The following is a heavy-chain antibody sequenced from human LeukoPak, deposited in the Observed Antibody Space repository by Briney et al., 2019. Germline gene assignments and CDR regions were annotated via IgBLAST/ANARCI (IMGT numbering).Heavy chain of an antibody. J-gene: IGHJ5*02. Sequence: GASVKVSCKASGGTFSSYAISWVRQAPGQGLEWMGGIIPIFGTANYAQKFQGRVTITADESTSTAYMELSSLRSEDTAVYYCAREKPPFTIFGVVSWFDPWGQGTLVTVSS. CDR2: IIPIFGTA. V-gene: IGHV1-69*01. D-gene: IGHD3-3*01. CDR1: GGTFSSYA. CDR3: AREKPPFTIFGVVSWFDP.